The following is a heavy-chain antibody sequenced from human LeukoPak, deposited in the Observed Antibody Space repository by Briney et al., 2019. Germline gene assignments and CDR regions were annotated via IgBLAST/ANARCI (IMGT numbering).Heavy chain of an antibody. Sequence: PGGSLRLSCAASGFTFNSYGMHWVRQAPGKGLEWVADIWYDGSNKYYADSVKGRFTISRDTSKNTVSLQMTGLRADDTAVYYCARAYSGFSSRGFDYWGQGTLVSVSS. D-gene: IGHD5-12*01. CDR1: GFTFNSYG. CDR3: ARAYSGFSSRGFDY. V-gene: IGHV3-33*01. CDR2: IWYDGSNK. J-gene: IGHJ4*02.